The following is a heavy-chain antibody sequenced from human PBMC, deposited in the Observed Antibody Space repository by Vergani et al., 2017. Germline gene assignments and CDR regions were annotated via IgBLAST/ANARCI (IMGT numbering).Heavy chain of an antibody. J-gene: IGHJ4*02. CDR1: GGTFGSHT. D-gene: IGHD6-19*01. CDR2: ISAYNGNT. V-gene: IGHV1-18*01. Sequence: QVQLEQSGAEVKKPGSSVTVSCRASGGTFGSHTISWVRQAPGQGLEWMGWISAYNGNTNYPEKFQGRLTMTTDTSTRTAYMELRSLRSDDTAVYYCAREQWLPIDYFDYWGQGTLVTVSS. CDR3: AREQWLPIDYFDY.